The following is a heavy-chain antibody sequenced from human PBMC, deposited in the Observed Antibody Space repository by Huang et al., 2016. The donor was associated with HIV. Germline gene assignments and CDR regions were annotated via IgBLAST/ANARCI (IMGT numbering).Heavy chain of an antibody. D-gene: IGHD3-22*01. CDR3: ARDPKYHRIGYYRQRRGIDI. V-gene: IGHV1-18*01. Sequence: QIQLMQSGPELKQPGASVKVSCKASGYTFTSYGITWVRQAPGQGPEWMGWSVASSGDTEYEQKFQGRVTLTTDTSTNIAYMELRSLRSDDTAKYYCARDPKYHRIGYYRQRRGIDIWGQGTMVIVSS. CDR2: SVASSGDT. CDR1: GYTFTSYG. J-gene: IGHJ3*02.